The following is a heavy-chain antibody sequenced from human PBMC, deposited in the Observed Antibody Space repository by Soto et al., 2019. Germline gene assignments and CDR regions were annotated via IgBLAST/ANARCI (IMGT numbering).Heavy chain of an antibody. V-gene: IGHV4-34*01. CDR2: INHSGST. Sequence: PSETLSLTCAVYGGSFCGYYWSWIRQPPGKGLEWIGEINHSGSTNYNPSLKSRVTISVDTSKNQFSLKLSSVTAADTAVYYCARGLGGSGSYDKDGAYYYYYYMDFWGKGTTVTVSS. D-gene: IGHD3-10*01. CDR3: ARGLGGSGSYDKDGAYYYYYYMDF. J-gene: IGHJ6*03. CDR1: GGSFCGYY.